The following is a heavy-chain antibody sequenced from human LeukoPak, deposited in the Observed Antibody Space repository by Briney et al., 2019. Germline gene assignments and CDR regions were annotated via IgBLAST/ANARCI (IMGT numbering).Heavy chain of an antibody. CDR1: GGFISRSSYY. CDR2: ISDSGST. V-gene: IGHV4-39*01. Sequence: PSETLSLTCILSGGFISRSSYYWGWLRQPPGRGLEWIGSISDSGSTYYSPSLKSRVTISVDTSKNQFSLKLRFVTAADRAVYYCARQDIWFGELVVWGQGTTVTVSS. J-gene: IGHJ6*02. D-gene: IGHD3-10*01. CDR3: ARQDIWFGELVV.